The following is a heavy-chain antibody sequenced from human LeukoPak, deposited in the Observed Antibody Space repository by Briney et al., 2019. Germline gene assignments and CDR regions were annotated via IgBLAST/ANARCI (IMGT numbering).Heavy chain of an antibody. V-gene: IGHV3-23*01. CDR1: GFTFSSYA. D-gene: IGHD6-13*01. J-gene: IGHJ3*02. CDR3: AKDSPHGSGYGADAFDI. Sequence: GGSVRLSCAASGFTFSSYAMSWVRQAPGKGLEWVSAISGSGGSTYYADSVKGRFTISRDNSKNTLYLQMNSLRAEDTAVYYCAKDSPHGSGYGADAFDIWGQGTMVTVSS. CDR2: ISGSGGST.